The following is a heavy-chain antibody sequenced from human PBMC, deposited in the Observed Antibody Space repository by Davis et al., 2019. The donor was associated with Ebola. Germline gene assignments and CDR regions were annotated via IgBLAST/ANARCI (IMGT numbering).Heavy chain of an antibody. CDR3: VTENWYRFES. D-gene: IGHD1/OR15-1a*01. J-gene: IGHJ4*02. CDR1: GFTFSDYY. V-gene: IGHV3-71*01. CDR2: IRSKAYGGTT. Sequence: GESLKISCAASGFTFSDYYMSWIRQAPGKGLEWVGFIRSKAYGGTTEYAASVRGRFTISRDDSKESLYLQMNSLRTEDTAVYYCVTENWYRFESWGQGTLVTVSS.